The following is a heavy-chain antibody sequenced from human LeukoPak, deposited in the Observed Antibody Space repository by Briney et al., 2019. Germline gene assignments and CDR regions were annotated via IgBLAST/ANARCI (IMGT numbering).Heavy chain of an antibody. CDR1: GGSISSSSYY. J-gene: IGHJ4*02. Sequence: SETLSLTCTVSGGSISSSSYYWGWIRQPPGKGLEWIGSIYYSGSTYYNPSLKSRVTISVDTSKNQFSLKLSSVTAADTAVYYCAREEDEWEPHYWGQGTLVTVSS. CDR3: AREEDEWEPHY. CDR2: IYYSGST. D-gene: IGHD1-26*01. V-gene: IGHV4-39*07.